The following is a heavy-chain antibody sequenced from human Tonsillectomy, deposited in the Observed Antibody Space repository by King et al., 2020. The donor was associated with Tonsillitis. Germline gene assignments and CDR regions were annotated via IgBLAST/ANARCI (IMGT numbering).Heavy chain of an antibody. J-gene: IGHJ4*02. D-gene: IGHD6-13*01. CDR2: IIPILGIA. CDR3: ASPIAAAGTAYFDY. Sequence: VQLVESGAEVKKPGSSVKVSCKASGGTFSSYAISWVRQAPGQGLEWMGRIIPILGIANYAQKFQGRVTITADKSTSTDYMELSSLRSEDTAVYYCASPIAAAGTAYFDYWGQGTLVTVSS. CDR1: GGTFSSYA. V-gene: IGHV1-69*09.